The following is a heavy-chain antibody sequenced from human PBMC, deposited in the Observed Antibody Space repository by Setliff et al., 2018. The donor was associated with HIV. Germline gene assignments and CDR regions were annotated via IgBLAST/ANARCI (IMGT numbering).Heavy chain of an antibody. CDR2: IIPILGIA. Sequence: GASVKVSCKASGGTFSSYAISWVRQAPGQGLEWMGGIIPILGIANYAQEFQGRVTITTDTSADTAYMELSSLRFEDTAVYYCARDGGPGSGWGDYSYYYSMDVWGKGTTVTVSS. D-gene: IGHD6-19*01. J-gene: IGHJ6*04. CDR3: ARDGGPGSGWGDYSYYYSMDV. CDR1: GGTFSSYA. V-gene: IGHV1-69*10.